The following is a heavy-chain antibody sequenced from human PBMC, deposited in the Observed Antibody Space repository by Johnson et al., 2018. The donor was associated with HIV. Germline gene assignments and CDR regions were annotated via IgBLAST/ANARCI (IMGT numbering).Heavy chain of an antibody. CDR1: GFIFSNYW. V-gene: IGHV3-74*02. Sequence: VHLVESGGGVVQTGGSLRLSCVASGFIFSNYWMHWVRQAPGKGLVWVSRINTDGTNSAFADFLKGLSTISRDNAKSTLYLQMNSLRAEDTAVYYCTTAIVIDAFDIWGQGTMVTVSS. CDR2: INTDGTNS. J-gene: IGHJ3*02. CDR3: TTAIVIDAFDI. D-gene: IGHD3-16*02.